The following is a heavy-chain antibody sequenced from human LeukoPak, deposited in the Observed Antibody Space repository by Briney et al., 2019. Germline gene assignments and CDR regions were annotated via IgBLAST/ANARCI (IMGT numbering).Heavy chain of an antibody. Sequence: ASVKVSCKASGYTFTSYYMHWVRQATGQGLEWMGWMNPNSGNTGYAQKFQGRVTITRNTSISTAYMELSSLRSEDTAVYYCARVPRTYDFWSGYPTYYYMDVWGKGTTVTVSS. J-gene: IGHJ6*03. V-gene: IGHV1-8*03. CDR2: MNPNSGNT. D-gene: IGHD3-3*01. CDR1: GYTFTSYY. CDR3: ARVPRTYDFWSGYPTYYYMDV.